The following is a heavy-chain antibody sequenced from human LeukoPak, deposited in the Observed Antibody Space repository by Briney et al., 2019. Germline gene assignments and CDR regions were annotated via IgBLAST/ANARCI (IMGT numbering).Heavy chain of an antibody. CDR2: IYNSGST. Sequence: SETLSLTCTVSGGSISSGDYYWSWIRQPPGKGLEWIGYIYNSGSTYYNPSLKSRVTISVDTSKNQFSLKLSSVTAADTAVYYCARDNYPVYDSRGGDAFDIWGQGTMVTVSS. V-gene: IGHV4-30-4*01. CDR3: ARDNYPVYDSRGGDAFDI. CDR1: GGSISSGDYY. J-gene: IGHJ3*02. D-gene: IGHD3-22*01.